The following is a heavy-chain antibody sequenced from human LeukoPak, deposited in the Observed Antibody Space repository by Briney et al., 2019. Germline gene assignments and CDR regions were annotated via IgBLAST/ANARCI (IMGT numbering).Heavy chain of an antibody. V-gene: IGHV1-69*05. Sequence: SVKVSCKASGGTFSSYAISWVRQAPGQGLEWMGGIIPIFGTANYAQKFQGRVTITTDESTSTAYMELSSLRSEDTAVYYCARVSRGERPHYGAIDYWAREPWSPSPQ. J-gene: IGHJ4*02. CDR2: IIPIFGTA. CDR3: ARVSRGERPHYGAIDY. D-gene: IGHD4-17*01. CDR1: GGTFSSYA.